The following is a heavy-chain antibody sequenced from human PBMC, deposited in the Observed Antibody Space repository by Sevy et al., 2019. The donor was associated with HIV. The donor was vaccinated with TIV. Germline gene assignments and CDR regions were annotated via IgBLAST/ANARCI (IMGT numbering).Heavy chain of an antibody. CDR2: IYYSGST. Sequence: SETLSLTCTVSGGSISSGDYYWSWIRQPPGKGLEWIGYIYYSGSTYYNPPLKSRVTISVDTSKNQFSLKLSSVTAADTAVYYCARDAVVPRLPDYWGQGTLVTVSS. J-gene: IGHJ4*02. V-gene: IGHV4-30-4*01. D-gene: IGHD2-8*01. CDR1: GGSISSGDYY. CDR3: ARDAVVPRLPDY.